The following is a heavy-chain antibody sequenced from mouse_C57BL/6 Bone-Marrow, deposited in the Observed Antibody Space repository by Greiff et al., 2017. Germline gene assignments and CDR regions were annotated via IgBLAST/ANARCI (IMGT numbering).Heavy chain of an antibody. V-gene: IGHV1-80*01. Sequence: QVQLQQSGAELVKPGASVKISCKASGYAFSSYWMNWVKQRPGKGLEWIGLIYPGDGDTNYNGKFKGKATLTADKSSSTAYMQLSSLTSEDSAVYFCARNYYGGRYWYFDVWGTGTTVTVSS. CDR2: IYPGDGDT. CDR3: ARNYYGGRYWYFDV. J-gene: IGHJ1*03. CDR1: GYAFSSYW. D-gene: IGHD1-1*01.